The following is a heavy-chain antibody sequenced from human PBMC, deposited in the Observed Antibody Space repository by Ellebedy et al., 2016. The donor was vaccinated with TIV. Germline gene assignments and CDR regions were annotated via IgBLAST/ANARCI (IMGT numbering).Heavy chain of an antibody. Sequence: SETLSLTCAVYGGSFSGYYWSWIRQPPGKGLEWIGEINHSGSTNYNPSLKSRVTISVDTSKNQFSLKLSSVTAADTAVYYCARALLWFGKVPGTWGQGTMVTVSS. CDR1: GGSFSGYY. CDR2: INHSGST. V-gene: IGHV4-34*01. CDR3: ARALLWFGKVPGT. J-gene: IGHJ3*01. D-gene: IGHD3-10*01.